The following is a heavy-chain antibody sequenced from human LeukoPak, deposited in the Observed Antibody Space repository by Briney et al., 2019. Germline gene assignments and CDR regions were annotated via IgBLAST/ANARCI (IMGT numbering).Heavy chain of an antibody. Sequence: PSQTLSLTCTVPGGSISSGSYYWSWIRQPAGKGLEWIGRIYTSGSTNYNPSLKSRVTISVDTSKNQFSLKLSSVTAADTAVYYCARDIGSYYYGSGSYGEYYFDYWGQGTLVTVSS. V-gene: IGHV4-61*02. D-gene: IGHD3-10*01. CDR2: IYTSGST. CDR1: GGSISSGSYY. CDR3: ARDIGSYYYGSGSYGEYYFDY. J-gene: IGHJ4*02.